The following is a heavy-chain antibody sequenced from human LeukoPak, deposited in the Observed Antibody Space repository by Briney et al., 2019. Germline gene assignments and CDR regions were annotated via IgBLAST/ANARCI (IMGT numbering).Heavy chain of an antibody. CDR1: GFTFSSYA. J-gene: IGHJ4*02. D-gene: IGHD2-2*01. V-gene: IGHV3-23*01. CDR2: ITNSGENT. Sequence: GGSLRLSCGASGFTFSSYAMSWVRQAPGKGLEWVSGITNSGENTYYADSVKGRFTISRDNSKNTLFLEMNSLRVEDTAVYYCAKGFYCSSSTCLDYWGQGTLVTVSS. CDR3: AKGFYCSSSTCLDY.